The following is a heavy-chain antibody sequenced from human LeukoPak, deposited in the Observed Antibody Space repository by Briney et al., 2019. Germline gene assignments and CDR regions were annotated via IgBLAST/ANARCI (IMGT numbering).Heavy chain of an antibody. Sequence: SETLSLTCTVSGDSFRYFYWSWIRQPPGKGLEWIGYIYNSGSTNYNPSLKSRVTISLDTSKNPFSLKLSSVTAADTAVYYCARGVVAAAGRTFDFWGQGTLVTVSS. V-gene: IGHV4-59*01. CDR1: GDSFRYFY. CDR3: ARGVVAAAGRTFDF. D-gene: IGHD6-13*01. CDR2: IYNSGST. J-gene: IGHJ4*02.